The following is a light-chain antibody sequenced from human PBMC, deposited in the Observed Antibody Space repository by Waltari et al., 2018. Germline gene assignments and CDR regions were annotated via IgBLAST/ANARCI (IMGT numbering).Light chain of an antibody. CDR3: HHSDSLPYS. V-gene: IGKV6-21*01. CDR1: HSIGGR. J-gene: IGKJ2*03. Sequence: EIVLTQSPEFQSVTLKEKVTITCRASHSIGGRLHWDQQKPDQSPKILIMYASQSFAGVPSRCSGSGAGTDFTHTIDGLEAEDAATYYCHHSDSLPYSFGQGTKLEIK. CDR2: YAS.